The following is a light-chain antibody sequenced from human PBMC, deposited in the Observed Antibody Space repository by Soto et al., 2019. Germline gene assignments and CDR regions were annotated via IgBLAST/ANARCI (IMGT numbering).Light chain of an antibody. CDR1: QSISSW. CDR3: QQYGGSPAIT. CDR2: DAS. Sequence: DIQMTQSPSTLSASVGDRVTITCRASQSISSWLAWHQQKPGKAPKLLIYDASSLESGVPSRFSGSGSGTEFTLTISSLQPEDFAVYYCQQYGGSPAITFGQGTRLEIK. J-gene: IGKJ5*01. V-gene: IGKV1-5*01.